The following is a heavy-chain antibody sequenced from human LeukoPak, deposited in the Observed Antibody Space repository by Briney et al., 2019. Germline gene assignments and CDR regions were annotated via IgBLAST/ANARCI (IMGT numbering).Heavy chain of an antibody. J-gene: IGHJ5*02. Sequence: ASVKVSCKASGYTFTRHYMHWVRQTPGQGLEWMGVINPRGTSTIYAEKFQGRIILTRDMSSTTDYMELSSLKSDDTAVYYCARDNSMDERGWWFDPGARGPWSPSPQ. V-gene: IGHV1-46*01. CDR2: INPRGTST. D-gene: IGHD4-23*01. CDR3: ARDNSMDERGWWFDP. CDR1: GYTFTRHY.